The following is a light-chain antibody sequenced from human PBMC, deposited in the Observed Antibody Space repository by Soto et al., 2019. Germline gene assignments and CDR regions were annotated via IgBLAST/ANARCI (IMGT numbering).Light chain of an antibody. CDR1: QTISSF. V-gene: IGKV1-39*01. J-gene: IGKJ1*01. Sequence: DIQMTQSPSSLSASVGDRVTITCRASQTISSFLNWYQHKPGKAPKLLIYAASSLQSGVPSRFSGSGSGTEFTLTITSMQPEDFATYYCKQSYSTSWTFGHGTQVEIK. CDR3: KQSYSTSWT. CDR2: AAS.